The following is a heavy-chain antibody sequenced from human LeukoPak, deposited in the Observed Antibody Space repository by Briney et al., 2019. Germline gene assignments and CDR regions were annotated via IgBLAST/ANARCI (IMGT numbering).Heavy chain of an antibody. D-gene: IGHD4-17*01. CDR3: ANEIRPNDY. Sequence: QPGGSLRLSCVISGFPVSSNYISWIRQAPGRGLEWVSVLYSGGDTYYIDSLEGRFTISRDDFKNTVYLHMNNLRAEDTAVYYCANEIRPNDYWGQGTQVTVSS. CDR1: GFPVSSNY. V-gene: IGHV3-53*01. J-gene: IGHJ4*02. CDR2: LYSGGDT.